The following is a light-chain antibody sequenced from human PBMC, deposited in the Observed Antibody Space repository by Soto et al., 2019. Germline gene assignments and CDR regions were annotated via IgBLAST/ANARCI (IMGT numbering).Light chain of an antibody. CDR3: QQDYNLLT. Sequence: PGDRVTLSCRASQTVSSSCLTWCQQRPGQAPRLLIYGTSTRATGIPARFSGSGSGTDFTLTISSLQPEDFAVYYCQQDYNLLTFGGGTKVDIK. CDR1: QTVSSSC. V-gene: IGKV3D-7*01. J-gene: IGKJ4*01. CDR2: GTS.